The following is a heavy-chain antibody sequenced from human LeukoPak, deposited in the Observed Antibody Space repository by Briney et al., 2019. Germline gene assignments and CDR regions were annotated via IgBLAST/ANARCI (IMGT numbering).Heavy chain of an antibody. CDR3: ARSGGYCSSTSCRASYYYYGMDV. D-gene: IGHD2-2*01. CDR2: ISYDGSNK. J-gene: IGHJ6*04. CDR1: GFTFSSYA. V-gene: IGHV3-30*04. Sequence: GRPLRLSCAASGFTFSSYAMHWVRQAPGKGMEGVAVISYDGSNKYYADSVKGRFTISRDNSKNTMYLQMNSLRAEDTAVYYCARSGGYCSSTSCRASYYYYGMDVWGKGTTVTVSS.